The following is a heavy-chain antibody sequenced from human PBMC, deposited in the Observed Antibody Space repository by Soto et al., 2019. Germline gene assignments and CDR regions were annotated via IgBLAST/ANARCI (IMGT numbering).Heavy chain of an antibody. V-gene: IGHV4-59*01. CDR1: GGSISSYY. Sequence: SETLSLTCTVSGGSISSYYWGWIRQPPGKGLEWIGYIYYSGSTNYNPSPKSRVTISVDTSKNQFSLKLNSVTAADTAVYYCARDRGSIAVALDGMDVWGQGTTVTVS. CDR3: ARDRGSIAVALDGMDV. CDR2: IYYSGST. D-gene: IGHD6-19*01. J-gene: IGHJ6*02.